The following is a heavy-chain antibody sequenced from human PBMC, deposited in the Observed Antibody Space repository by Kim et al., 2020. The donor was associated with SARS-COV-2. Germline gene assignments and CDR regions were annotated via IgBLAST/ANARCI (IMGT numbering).Heavy chain of an antibody. J-gene: IGHJ5*02. Sequence: ADSVQGRFNMSRDTYKATLYLQMNSLTAEDTVVYYCARDSDRTSGRWFGPWGQGTLVTVSS. CDR3: ARDSDRTSGRWFGP. V-gene: IGHV3-23*01. D-gene: IGHD6-19*01.